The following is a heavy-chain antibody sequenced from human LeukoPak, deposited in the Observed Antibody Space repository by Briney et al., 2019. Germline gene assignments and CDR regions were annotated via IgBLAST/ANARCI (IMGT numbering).Heavy chain of an antibody. CDR2: INPSGSST. CDR1: GYTFTSYY. Sequence: ASVKVSFKASGYTFTSYYMHWVRQAPGQGLELMGIINPSGSSTSYAQKFQGRVAMTRDTSTSTVYMELSSLRSEDTAVYYCAYTHVSGWYSNWFDPWGQGTLVTVSS. D-gene: IGHD6-19*01. V-gene: IGHV1-46*01. CDR3: AYTHVSGWYSNWFDP. J-gene: IGHJ5*02.